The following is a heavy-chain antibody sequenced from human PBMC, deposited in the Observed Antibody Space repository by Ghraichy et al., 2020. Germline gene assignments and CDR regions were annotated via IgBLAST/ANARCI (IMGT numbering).Heavy chain of an antibody. J-gene: IGHJ4*02. D-gene: IGHD3-10*02. Sequence: SETLSLTCTVSGASVSSDSYHWSWIRQPPGRGLEWIGQIYTGGNTNYKASLRSRVTISLDKSKNQFSLNLDSVTAADTAVYYCATYYVGVGGRCDWGQGTLVTVAS. CDR3: ATYYVGVGGRCD. CDR2: IYTGGNT. V-gene: IGHV4-61*01. CDR1: GASVSSDSYH.